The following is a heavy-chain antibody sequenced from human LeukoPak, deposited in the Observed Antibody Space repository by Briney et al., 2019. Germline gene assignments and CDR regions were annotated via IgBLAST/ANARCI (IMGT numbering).Heavy chain of an antibody. CDR2: IHYSGIT. Sequence: PPETLSLTCAVSGYSISSDNWWGWIRQPPGKGLEWIGYIHYSGITYYSPSLKSRVTLSVDTSKNQFSLRLSSVTAVDTAVYYCARKPNAVYWFDPWGQGTLVTVSS. CDR3: ARKPNAVYWFDP. CDR1: GYSISSDNW. J-gene: IGHJ5*02. D-gene: IGHD4/OR15-4a*01. V-gene: IGHV4-28*01.